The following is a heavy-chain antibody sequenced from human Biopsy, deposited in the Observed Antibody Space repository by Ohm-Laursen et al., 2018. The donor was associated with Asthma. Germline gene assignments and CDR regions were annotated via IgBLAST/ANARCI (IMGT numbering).Heavy chain of an antibody. CDR2: MYSGGTS. D-gene: IGHD6-19*01. V-gene: IGHV3-53*01. Sequence: SLRLSCTASGFAVSSDHMFWVRQAPGKGLEWVSVMYSGGTSHTADSVRGRFTISRDFSKNTLHLQMHSLRVEDTAVYYCARGDSSGWSHYYFDYWGQGTLVTVSS. CDR1: GFAVSSDH. J-gene: IGHJ4*02. CDR3: ARGDSSGWSHYYFDY.